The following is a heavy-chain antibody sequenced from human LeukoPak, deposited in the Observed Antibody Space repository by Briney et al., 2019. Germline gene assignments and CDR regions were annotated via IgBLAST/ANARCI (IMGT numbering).Heavy chain of an antibody. V-gene: IGHV1-2*02. Sequence: ASVKVSCTASGYTFTGYYMHWVRQAPGQGLEWMGWINPNSGGTNYAQKFQGRVTMTRDTSISTAYMELSRLRSDDTAVYYCARGGIWLGPYGSGSKALDPWGQGTLVTVSS. J-gene: IGHJ5*02. D-gene: IGHD3-10*01. CDR2: INPNSGGT. CDR1: GYTFTGYY. CDR3: ARGGIWLGPYGSGSKALDP.